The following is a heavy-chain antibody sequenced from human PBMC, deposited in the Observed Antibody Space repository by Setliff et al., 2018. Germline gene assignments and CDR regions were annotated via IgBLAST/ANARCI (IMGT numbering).Heavy chain of an antibody. CDR2: IYYTGTT. CDR1: GGSVSSTSYY. D-gene: IGHD3-10*01. Sequence: SETLSLTCTVSGGSVSSTSYYWGWIRQPPGKGLEWIGTIYYTGTTYYSPSLKSRVTISVDTSKNQFSLRLTSVTAADTAVYYCARFGGSASVARFSPPIWGPGSLVTVSS. J-gene: IGHJ4*02. V-gene: IGHV4-39*01. CDR3: ARFGGSASVARFSPPI.